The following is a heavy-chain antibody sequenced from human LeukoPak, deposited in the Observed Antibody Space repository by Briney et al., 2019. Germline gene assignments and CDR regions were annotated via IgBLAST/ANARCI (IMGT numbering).Heavy chain of an antibody. CDR3: AREQEITIFGVVKYYMDV. V-gene: IGHV1-2*02. J-gene: IGHJ6*03. CDR1: GYTFTGYY. D-gene: IGHD3-3*01. CDR2: INPNSGGT. Sequence: ASVKVSCKASGYTFTGYYMHWVRQAPGQGLEWMGWINPNSGGTNYAQKFQGGVTMTRDTSISTAYMELSRLRSDDTAVYYCAREQEITIFGVVKYYMDVWGKGTTVTVSS.